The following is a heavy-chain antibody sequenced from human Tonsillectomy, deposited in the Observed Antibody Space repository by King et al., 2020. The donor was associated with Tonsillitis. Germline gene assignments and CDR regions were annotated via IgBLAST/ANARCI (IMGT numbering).Heavy chain of an antibody. CDR1: GFTFSAYF. D-gene: IGHD2-15*01. CDR2: IRNKPAGYTT. Sequence: VQLVESGGGLVQPGGSLTLSCAASGFTFSAYFMDWVRQTPGKGLEWIGRIRNKPAGYTTEYAASVKGRFTISRDDSRNSLYLQMNSLKSDDTAVYYFTKGDCRGGNCYAGDFWGQGTLVTVSS. J-gene: IGHJ4*02. CDR3: TKGDCRGGNCYAGDF. V-gene: IGHV3-72*01.